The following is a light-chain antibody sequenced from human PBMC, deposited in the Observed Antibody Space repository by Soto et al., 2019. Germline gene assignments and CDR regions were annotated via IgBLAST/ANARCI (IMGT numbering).Light chain of an antibody. CDR1: QSVSTS. Sequence: IVLTQSPVTLALSPGESAVLSCRASQSVSTSVAWYQHKVDQAPRLFIYDASKRAPGIPPRFTGSGSGTDFTLTISSLEPEDIAVYYCQVRDVWPSFGQGTKVEIK. V-gene: IGKV3-11*01. CDR3: QVRDVWPS. CDR2: DAS. J-gene: IGKJ1*01.